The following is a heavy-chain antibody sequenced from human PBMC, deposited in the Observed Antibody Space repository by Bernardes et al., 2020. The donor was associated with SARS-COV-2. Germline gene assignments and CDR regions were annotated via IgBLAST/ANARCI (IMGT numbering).Heavy chain of an antibody. V-gene: IGHV3-48*01. Sequence: GGPLRLSCEASGLSFSSYTMNWVRRAPGMGLEWVSHIGTSTKTIYYADSVKGRFTISRDNAKNSLYLQMNSLRAEDTAIYYCASLVPGAGIDYWGQGALVTVSS. CDR1: GLSFSSYT. J-gene: IGHJ4*02. D-gene: IGHD2-2*01. CDR2: IGTSTKTI. CDR3: ASLVPGAGIDY.